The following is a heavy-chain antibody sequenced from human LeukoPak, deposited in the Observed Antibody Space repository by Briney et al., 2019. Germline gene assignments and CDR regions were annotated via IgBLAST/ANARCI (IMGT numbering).Heavy chain of an antibody. CDR1: GYTFTGYY. CDR3: ARGLKDRAGTSGLYYYYYYMDV. V-gene: IGHV1-2*02. D-gene: IGHD1-7*01. CDR2: INPNSGGT. J-gene: IGHJ6*03. Sequence: ASVKVSCKASGYTFTGYYMHWVRQAPGQGLEWMGWINPNSGGTNYAQKFQGRVTITRNTSISTAYMELSSLRSEDTAVYYCARGLKDRAGTSGLYYYYYYMDVWGKGTTVTVSS.